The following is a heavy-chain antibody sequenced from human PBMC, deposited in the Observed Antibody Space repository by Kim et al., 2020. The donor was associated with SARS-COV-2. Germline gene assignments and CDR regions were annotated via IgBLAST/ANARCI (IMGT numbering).Heavy chain of an antibody. CDR3: ARPRYQLLPNEGGQYFQH. D-gene: IGHD2-2*01. CDR2: IYPGDSDT. Sequence: GESLKISCKGSGYSFTSYWIGWVRQMPGKGLEWMGIIYPGDSDTRYSPSFQGQVTISADKSISTAYLQWSSLKASDTAMYYCARPRYQLLPNEGGQYFQHWGQGTLVTVSS. V-gene: IGHV5-51*01. CDR1: GYSFTSYW. J-gene: IGHJ1*01.